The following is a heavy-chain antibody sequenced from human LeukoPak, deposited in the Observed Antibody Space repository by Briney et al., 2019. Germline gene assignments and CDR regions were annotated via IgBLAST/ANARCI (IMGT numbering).Heavy chain of an antibody. CDR3: ARDGAAFDC. D-gene: IGHD2-15*01. J-gene: IGHJ4*02. CDR2: INSDGSST. V-gene: IGHV3-74*01. CDR1: GFTFSSYW. Sequence: GGSLRLSCAASGFTFSSYWMHWVRQAPGKGLVWVSRINSDGSSTSYADSVKGRFTISRDNARSSLYLQMNSLRAEDTAVYFCARDGAAFDCWGQGTLVTVSS.